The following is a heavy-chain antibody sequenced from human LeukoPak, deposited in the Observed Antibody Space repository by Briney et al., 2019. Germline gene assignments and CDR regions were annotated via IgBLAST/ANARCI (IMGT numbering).Heavy chain of an antibody. Sequence: GGSLRLSCAASGFTFSSYGMHWVRQAPGKGLEWVAVIWYDGSNKYYADSVKGRFTISRDNSKNTLYLQMNSLRAEDTAVYYCARGGGGGRFGRYFQYWGQGTLVTVSS. CDR2: IWYDGSNK. CDR1: GFTFSSYG. V-gene: IGHV3-33*01. D-gene: IGHD3-10*01. J-gene: IGHJ1*01. CDR3: ARGGGGGRFGRYFQY.